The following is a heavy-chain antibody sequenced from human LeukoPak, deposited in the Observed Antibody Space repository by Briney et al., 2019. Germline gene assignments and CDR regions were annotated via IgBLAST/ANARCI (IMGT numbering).Heavy chain of an antibody. CDR2: IKQDGSEK. CDR3: ARDVAYNTFDY. V-gene: IGHV3-7*01. Sequence: GGSLRLSCAASGFTFSNYWMGWVRQAPGKGLEWVANIKQDGSEKYYVDSVKGRFTISRDNTKSSLYLQMNSLRAEDTAVYYCARDVAYNTFDYWGQGTLVTVSS. CDR1: GFTFSNYW. D-gene: IGHD1-14*01. J-gene: IGHJ4*02.